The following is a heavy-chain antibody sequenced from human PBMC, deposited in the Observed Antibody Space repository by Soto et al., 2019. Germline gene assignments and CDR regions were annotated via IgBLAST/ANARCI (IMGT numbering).Heavy chain of an antibody. CDR2: IKSKTDGGTT. V-gene: IGHV3-15*01. CDR3: ARDWDSSGYFWFDP. D-gene: IGHD3-22*01. Sequence: SGFTFSNAWMSWVRQAPGKGLEWVGRIKSKTDGGTTDYAAPVKGRFTISRDDSKNTLYLQMNSLRAEDTAVYYCARDWDSSGYFWFDPWGQGTLVTVSS. CDR1: GFTFSNAW. J-gene: IGHJ5*02.